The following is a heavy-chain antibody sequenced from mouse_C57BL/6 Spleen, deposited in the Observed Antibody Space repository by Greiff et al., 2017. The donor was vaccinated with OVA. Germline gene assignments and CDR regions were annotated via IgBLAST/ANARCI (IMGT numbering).Heavy chain of an antibody. J-gene: IGHJ3*01. CDR1: GYTFTSYW. Sequence: QVQLQHPGAELVKPGASVKLSCKASGYTFTSYWMQWVKQRPGQGLEWIGEIDPSDSYTNYNQKFKGKATLTVDTSSSTAYMQLSSLTSEDSAVYYCASRYSNYAWFAYWGQGTLVTVSA. V-gene: IGHV1-50*01. D-gene: IGHD2-5*01. CDR2: IDPSDSYT. CDR3: ASRYSNYAWFAY.